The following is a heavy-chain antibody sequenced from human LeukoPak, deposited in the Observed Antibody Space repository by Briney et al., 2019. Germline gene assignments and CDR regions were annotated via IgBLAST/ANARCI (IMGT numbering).Heavy chain of an antibody. Sequence: GESLMISCKGSGYSFTSFWIGWVRQMPGKGLVWMGIIYPGDSDTRYSPSFQGQVTISADKSISTAYLQWSSLKASDTAMYYCARTRGSGSYQDYFDYWGQGTLVTVSS. J-gene: IGHJ4*02. CDR1: GYSFTSFW. D-gene: IGHD3-10*01. V-gene: IGHV5-51*01. CDR3: ARTRGSGSYQDYFDY. CDR2: IYPGDSDT.